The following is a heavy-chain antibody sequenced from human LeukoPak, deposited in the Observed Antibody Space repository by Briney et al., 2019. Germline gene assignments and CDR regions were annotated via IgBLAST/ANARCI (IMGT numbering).Heavy chain of an antibody. J-gene: IGHJ3*02. CDR2: IYSGGST. D-gene: IGHD3-9*01. V-gene: IGHV3-53*01. CDR3: ARVYYDILTGPGAFDI. CDR1: GFTVSSNY. Sequence: PGGSLRLSCAASGFTVSSNYMSWVRQAPGKGLEWVSVIYSGGSTYYADSVKGRFTISRDNSKNTLYLQMNSLRAEDTAVYYCARVYYDILTGPGAFDIWGQGTMVTVSS.